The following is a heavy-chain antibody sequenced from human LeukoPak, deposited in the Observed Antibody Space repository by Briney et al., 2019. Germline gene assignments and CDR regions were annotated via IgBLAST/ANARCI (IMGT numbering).Heavy chain of an antibody. CDR3: AKQSLGYYYDSSGYLLS. Sequence: GGSLRLSCAASGFTFSSYAMHWVRQAPGKGLEWVAVISYDGSNKYYADSVKGRFTISRDNSKNTLYLQMNSLRAEDTAVYYCAKQSLGYYYDSSGYLLSWGQGTLVTVSS. CDR1: GFTFSSYA. CDR2: ISYDGSNK. V-gene: IGHV3-30*04. D-gene: IGHD3-22*01. J-gene: IGHJ1*01.